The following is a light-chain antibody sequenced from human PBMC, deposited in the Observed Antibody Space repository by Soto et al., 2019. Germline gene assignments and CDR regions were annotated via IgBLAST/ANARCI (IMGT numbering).Light chain of an antibody. CDR1: QGISSW. V-gene: IGKV1-12*01. J-gene: IGKJ3*01. Sequence: DIQMTQSPSSVSASVGDRVTITCRASQGISSWLAWYQQKPGKAPKLLIYAASSLQSGVPSRFSGSGSGTDFTLTISSLQPEDSATYFCHQSFNSPFTFGPGTKVDIK. CDR3: HQSFNSPFT. CDR2: AAS.